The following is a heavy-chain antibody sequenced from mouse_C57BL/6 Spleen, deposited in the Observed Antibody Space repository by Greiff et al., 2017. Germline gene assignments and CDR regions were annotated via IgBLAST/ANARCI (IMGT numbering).Heavy chain of an antibody. J-gene: IGHJ1*03. V-gene: IGHV3-6*01. D-gene: IGHD1-1*01. CDR3: AREGLYGSSYWYFDV. Sequence: EVKLVESGPGLVKPSQSLSLTCSVTGYSITSGYYWNWIRQFPGNKLEWMGYISYDGSNNYNPSLKNRISITRDTSKNQFFLKLNSVTTEDTATYYCAREGLYGSSYWYFDVWGTGTTVTVSS. CDR1: GYSITSGYY. CDR2: ISYDGSN.